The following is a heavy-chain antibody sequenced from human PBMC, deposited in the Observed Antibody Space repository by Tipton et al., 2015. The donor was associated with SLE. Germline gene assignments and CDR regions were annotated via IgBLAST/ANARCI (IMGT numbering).Heavy chain of an antibody. CDR1: GGSLSGYY. J-gene: IGHJ4*02. Sequence: TLSLTCSVSGGSLSGYYWSWIRQSPGKGLECIGQIYHTGYRTYNPSLKSRVTISMDTSKNQFYLKLTSVTAADSAVYYCARTTTAISPFDYWGQGTLVTVSS. CDR3: ARTTTAISPFDY. CDR2: IYHTGYR. V-gene: IGHV4-59*01. D-gene: IGHD2-2*02.